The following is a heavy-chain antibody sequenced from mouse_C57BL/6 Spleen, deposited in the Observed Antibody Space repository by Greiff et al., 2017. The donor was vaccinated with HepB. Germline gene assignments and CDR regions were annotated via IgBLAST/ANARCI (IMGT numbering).Heavy chain of an antibody. CDR3: ARIYYGNPYYYAMDY. D-gene: IGHD2-1*01. J-gene: IGHJ4*01. Sequence: QVQLQQSDAELVKPGASVKISCKVSGYTFTDHTIHWMKQRPEQGLEWIGYIYPRDGSTKYNEKFKGKATLTADKSSSTAYMQLNSLTSEDSAVYFCARIYYGNPYYYAMDYWGQGTSVTVSS. CDR1: GYTFTDHT. CDR2: IYPRDGST. V-gene: IGHV1-78*01.